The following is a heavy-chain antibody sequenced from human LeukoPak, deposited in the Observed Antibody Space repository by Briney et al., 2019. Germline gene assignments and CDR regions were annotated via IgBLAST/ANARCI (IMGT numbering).Heavy chain of an antibody. Sequence: PGGSLRLSCTASGFSFSSYWMSWVRQASGKGLEWVANIKQDGSDKYYVDSVKGRFTISSDNAKNSLYLQMNSLRAEDSALYYCARASAVAGTRDYWGQGTLVTVSS. D-gene: IGHD6-19*01. V-gene: IGHV3-7*01. CDR1: GFSFSSYW. CDR3: ARASAVAGTRDY. J-gene: IGHJ4*02. CDR2: IKQDGSDK.